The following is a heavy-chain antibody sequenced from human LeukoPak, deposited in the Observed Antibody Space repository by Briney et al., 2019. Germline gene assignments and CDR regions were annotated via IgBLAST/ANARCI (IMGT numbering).Heavy chain of an antibody. CDR1: GGTFSSYA. CDR2: IIPIFGTA. J-gene: IGHJ4*02. Sequence: SVKVSCKASGGTFSSYAISWVRQAPGQGLEWMGGIIPIFGTANYAQKFQGRVTITADESTSTAYMELSSLRSEDTAVYYCARVQYNWNDVGGVFDYWGQGTLVTVSS. D-gene: IGHD1-1*01. CDR3: ARVQYNWNDVGGVFDY. V-gene: IGHV1-69*13.